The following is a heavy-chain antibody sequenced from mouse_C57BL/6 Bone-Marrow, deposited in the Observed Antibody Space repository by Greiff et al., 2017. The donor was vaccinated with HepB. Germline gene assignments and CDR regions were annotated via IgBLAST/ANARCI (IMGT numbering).Heavy chain of an antibody. Sequence: VQLQESGPELVKPGASVKISCKASGYSFTSYYIHWVKQRPGQGLEWIGWIYPGSGNTKYNEKFKGKATLTADTSSSTAYMQLSSLTSEDSAVYYCARHYGYAIDYWGQGTSVTVSS. V-gene: IGHV1-66*01. CDR2: IYPGSGNT. CDR1: GYSFTSYY. D-gene: IGHD1-1*01. J-gene: IGHJ4*01. CDR3: ARHYGYAIDY.